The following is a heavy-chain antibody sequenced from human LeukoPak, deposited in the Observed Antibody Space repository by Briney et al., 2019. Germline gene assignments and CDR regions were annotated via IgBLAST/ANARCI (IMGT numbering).Heavy chain of an antibody. V-gene: IGHV3-73*01. D-gene: IGHD3-22*01. CDR1: GFTFSSYA. CDR2: IRSKANSYAT. J-gene: IGHJ4*02. CDR3: TASNYYYDSSGGH. Sequence: GGSLRLSCAASGFTFSSYAMHWVRQASGKGLEWVGRIRSKANSYATAYAASVKGRFTISRDDSKNTAYLQMNSLKTEDTAVYYCTASNYYYDSSGGHWGQGTLVTVSS.